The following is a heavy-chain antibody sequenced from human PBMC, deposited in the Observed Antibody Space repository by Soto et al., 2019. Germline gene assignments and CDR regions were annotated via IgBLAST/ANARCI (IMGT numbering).Heavy chain of an antibody. J-gene: IGHJ4*02. V-gene: IGHV4-34*01. CDR2: INHSGRT. D-gene: IGHD3-10*01. Sequence: QVQLQQWGAGLLKPSETLSLTCAVYGGSFSGYYWSWIRQPPGKGLQWIGEINHSGRTNYNPSLKSRVNRSVDTSKNQFSLKLSSVTAADTAVYYCAREERITMVRGVNVYWGKGTLVTVSS. CDR3: AREERITMVRGVNVY. CDR1: GGSFSGYY.